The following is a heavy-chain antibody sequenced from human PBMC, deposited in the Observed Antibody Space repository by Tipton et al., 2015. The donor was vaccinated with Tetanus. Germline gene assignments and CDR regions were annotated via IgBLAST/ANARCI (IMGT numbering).Heavy chain of an antibody. CDR1: GGSISSGDYS. J-gene: IGHJ4*02. Sequence: TLSLTCAVSGGSISSGDYSWSWIRQPPGKGLEWIGYIYDSGSTYYNPSLKSRVTISEDTSKNQFSLKLSSVTAADTAVYYCARGTGDYWGQGTLVTVSS. D-gene: IGHD1-14*01. CDR3: ARGTGDY. V-gene: IGHV4-30-2*01. CDR2: IYDSGST.